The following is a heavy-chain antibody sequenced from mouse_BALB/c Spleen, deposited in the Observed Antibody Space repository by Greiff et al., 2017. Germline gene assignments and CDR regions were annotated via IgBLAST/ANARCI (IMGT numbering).Heavy chain of an antibody. D-gene: IGHD1-2*01. J-gene: IGHJ3*01. V-gene: IGHV1-4*02. CDR3: ARWGGITTATNAY. CDR2: INPSSGYT. CDR1: GYTFTSYT. Sequence: LQESAAELARPGASVKMSCKASGYTFTSYTMHWVKQRPGQGLEWIGYINPSSGYTEYNQKFKDKTTLTADKSSSTAYMQLSSLTSEDSAVYYCARWGGITTATNAYWGQGTLVTVSA.